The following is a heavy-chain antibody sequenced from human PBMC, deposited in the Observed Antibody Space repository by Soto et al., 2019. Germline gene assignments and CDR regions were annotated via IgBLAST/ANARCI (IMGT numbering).Heavy chain of an antibody. CDR2: LSGSGADT. V-gene: IGHV3-23*01. Sequence: EVQLLESGGGLVQPGGSLRLSCAASGFTFSSYAMSWVRQASGKGLEWVSSLSGSGADTHYVDSVKGRFTISRDNSKNTLSLQMNSLRAEDTTVYYCAKANSTGWSIPDAFDIWGQGPMVPVSS. CDR3: AKANSTGWSIPDAFDI. J-gene: IGHJ3*02. D-gene: IGHD6-19*01. CDR1: GFTFSSYA.